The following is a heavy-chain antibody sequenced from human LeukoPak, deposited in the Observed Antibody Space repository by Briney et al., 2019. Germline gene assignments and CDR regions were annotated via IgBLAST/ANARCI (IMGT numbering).Heavy chain of an antibody. D-gene: IGHD4-17*01. CDR3: VRERGYYGDSL. Sequence: SETLSLTCTVSGGSISSGSYYWSWIRQPAGKGLEWIGRIYTSGSTNYNPSLKSRVTISVDTSKNQFSLKLSSVTAADTAVYYCVRERGYYGDSLWGQGTLVIVSS. J-gene: IGHJ4*02. CDR1: GGSISSGSYY. CDR2: IYTSGST. V-gene: IGHV4-61*02.